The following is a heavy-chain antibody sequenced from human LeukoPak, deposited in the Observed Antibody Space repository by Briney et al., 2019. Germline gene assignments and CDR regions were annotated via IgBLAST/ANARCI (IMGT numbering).Heavy chain of an antibody. CDR1: GYTFTGYY. CDR2: INPNSGGT. V-gene: IGHV1-2*02. Sequence: ASVKVSCKASGYTFTGYYMHWVRQAPGQGLEWMGWINPNSGGTNYAQKFQGRVTMTRDTSISTAYMELSRLRSDDTAVYYCARDIVATISSLFDPWGQGALVTVSS. CDR3: ARDIVATISSLFDP. D-gene: IGHD5-12*01. J-gene: IGHJ5*02.